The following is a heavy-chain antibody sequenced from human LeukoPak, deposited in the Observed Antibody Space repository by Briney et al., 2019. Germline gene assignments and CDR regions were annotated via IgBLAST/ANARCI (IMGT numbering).Heavy chain of an antibody. V-gene: IGHV3-53*01. D-gene: IGHD3-3*01. CDR1: GFTLSSNY. CDR2: IYGGGST. Sequence: GGSLRLSCAASGFTLSSNYMSWVRQAPGKGMEGVSVIYGGGSTYYADSVKGRFTISRVNSNNTLYLQMNSLRAEDTAVYYCSRDSGLWSGYYYYMDVWGKGTTVTVSS. J-gene: IGHJ6*03. CDR3: SRDSGLWSGYYYYMDV.